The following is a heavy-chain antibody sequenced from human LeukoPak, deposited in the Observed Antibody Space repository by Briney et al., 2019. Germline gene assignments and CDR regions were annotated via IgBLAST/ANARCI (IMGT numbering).Heavy chain of an antibody. CDR1: GGTFSSYA. D-gene: IGHD3-16*02. J-gene: IGHJ4*02. CDR3: ARDRLYGDDYVWGSYRLTDY. V-gene: IGHV1-69*01. CDR2: IIPIFGTA. Sequence: SVKVSCKASGGTFSSYAISWVRQAPGQGLEWMGGIIPIFGTADYAQKFQGRVTITADESTSTAYMELSSLRSEDTAVYYCARDRLYGDDYVWGSYRLTDYWGQGTLVTVSS.